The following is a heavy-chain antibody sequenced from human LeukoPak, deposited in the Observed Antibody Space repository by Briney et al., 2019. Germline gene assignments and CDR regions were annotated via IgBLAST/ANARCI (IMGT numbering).Heavy chain of an antibody. J-gene: IGHJ5*02. D-gene: IGHD2-15*01. CDR1: GYTLTAYY. CDR2: INPNSGGT. CDR3: ARGYCSGGTCYLVENWLDP. V-gene: IGHV1-2*06. Sequence: ASVKVSCKASGYTLTAYYIYWVRQAPVQGLEWMGRINPNSGGTDYAQNFQGRVTMTRDTSISTAYMELSRLRSDDTAVYYCARGYCSGGTCYLVENWLDPWGQGTLVTVSS.